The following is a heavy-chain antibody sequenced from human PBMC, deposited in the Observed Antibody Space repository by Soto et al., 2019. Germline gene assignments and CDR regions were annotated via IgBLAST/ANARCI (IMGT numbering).Heavy chain of an antibody. CDR1: GFSFNNYA. CDR2: ISGSGDGT. D-gene: IGHD3-16*01. CDR3: AKDKGLRGSSYFGD. V-gene: IGHV3-23*01. Sequence: EVQLRQSGGGVVQPGGSLRLSCVASGFSFNNYAMTWVRQAPGKGLEWVSGISGSGDGTYYADSVKDRFSVSRDKSTRTVHLQMSSLRVEDTAVYYCAKDKGLRGSSYFGDWGQGALVIVSS. J-gene: IGHJ4*02.